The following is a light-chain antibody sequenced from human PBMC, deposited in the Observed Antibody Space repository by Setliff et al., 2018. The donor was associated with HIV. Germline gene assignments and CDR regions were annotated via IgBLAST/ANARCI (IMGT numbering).Light chain of an antibody. Sequence: SPSSLSASVGDRVTITCRASQDVRTYLAWYQQKPGQVPKLLISGASTLQSGVPSRFSGSGSGTDFTLTINSLQPEDVATYHCQNYKTALRTFGQGTKVDIK. J-gene: IGKJ1*01. CDR1: QDVRTY. V-gene: IGKV1-27*01. CDR3: QNYKTALRT. CDR2: GAS.